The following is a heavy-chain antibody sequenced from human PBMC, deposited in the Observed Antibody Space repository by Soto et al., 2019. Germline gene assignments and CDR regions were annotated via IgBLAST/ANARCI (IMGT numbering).Heavy chain of an antibody. V-gene: IGHV4-59*01. CDR1: GGSMSEYF. J-gene: IGHJ4*02. CDR3: ARDGYDGSGSPYPAY. D-gene: IGHD3-10*01. CDR2: VYYLGST. Sequence: LSLTCTVSGGSMSEYFWSWIRQSPGRGLEWIGYVYYLGSTDYNPSLKSRVTISVDTSKRQFSLKLSSVTVADTAVYYCARDGYDGSGSPYPAYWGPGAQVTVSS.